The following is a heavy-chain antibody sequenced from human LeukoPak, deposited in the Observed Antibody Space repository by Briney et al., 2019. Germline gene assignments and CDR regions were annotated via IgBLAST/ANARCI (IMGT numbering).Heavy chain of an antibody. CDR2: ISWNSGSI. Sequence: GGSLRLSCAASGFTFDDYAMHWVRQAPGKGLEWVSGISWNSGSIGYADSVKGRFTISRDNAKNSLYLQMNSLRAEDTALYYCAKGGKGYFDWFFDYWGQGTLVTVSS. D-gene: IGHD3-9*01. V-gene: IGHV3-9*01. CDR1: GFTFDDYA. J-gene: IGHJ4*02. CDR3: AKGGKGYFDWFFDY.